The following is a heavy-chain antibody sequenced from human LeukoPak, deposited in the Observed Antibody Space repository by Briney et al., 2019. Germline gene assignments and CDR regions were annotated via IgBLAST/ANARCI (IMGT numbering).Heavy chain of an antibody. CDR2: IYYSGST. J-gene: IGHJ3*02. CDR1: GGSISSYY. D-gene: IGHD6-19*01. V-gene: IGHV4-59*08. CDR3: ARPYSSGWENALDI. Sequence: NPSETLSLTCTVSGGSISSYYWSWIRQPPGKGLEWIGYIYYSGSTNYNPSLKSRVTISVDTSKNQFSLKLSSVTAADTAVYYCARPYSSGWENALDIWGQGTKVTVST.